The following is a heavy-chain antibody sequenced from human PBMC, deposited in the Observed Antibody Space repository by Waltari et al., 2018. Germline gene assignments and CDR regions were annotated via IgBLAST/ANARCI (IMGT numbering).Heavy chain of an antibody. V-gene: IGHV4-39*02. CDR1: GGSITSNRHY. Sequence: QLQLQESGPGLGKPSETLSLTCIVSGGSITSNRHYWAWIRQPPGQGLEWIGTMPYNGATYSSPSLKSRVTVSRDTSKNHLSLKLGSVTAADTAVYYCATYIGASIGTAAFDVWGQGTMVTVSS. CDR2: MPYNGAT. J-gene: IGHJ3*01. CDR3: ATYIGASIGTAAFDV. D-gene: IGHD5-12*01.